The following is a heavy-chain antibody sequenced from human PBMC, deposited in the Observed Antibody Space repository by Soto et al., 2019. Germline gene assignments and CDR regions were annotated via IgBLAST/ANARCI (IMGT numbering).Heavy chain of an antibody. V-gene: IGHV4-59*01. J-gene: IGHJ6*02. Sequence: SETLSLTCTVSGGSITSSYWSWIRRPPGKGLEWIAYIYDTGISGYTPSTSYNPSLKSRVTISVDTSKSQISLKLTSVTAADTAVYYCARGEDAFFYYGLDVWGQGITVTVSS. CDR2: IYDTGISGYTPST. CDR1: GGSITSSY. CDR3: ARGEDAFFYYGLDV.